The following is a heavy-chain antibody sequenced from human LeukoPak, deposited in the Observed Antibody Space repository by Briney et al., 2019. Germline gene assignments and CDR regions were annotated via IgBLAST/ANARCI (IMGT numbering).Heavy chain of an antibody. Sequence: SCKASGGTFSSYAMHWVRQAPGKGLEWVAVISYDGSNKYYADSVKGRFTISRDNSKNTLYLQMNSLRAEDTAVYYCASLSRERHYVSHYYWGQGTLVTVSS. V-gene: IGHV3-30-3*01. J-gene: IGHJ4*02. CDR1: GGTFSSYA. CDR3: ASLSRERHYVSHYY. CDR2: ISYDGSNK. D-gene: IGHD3-16*01.